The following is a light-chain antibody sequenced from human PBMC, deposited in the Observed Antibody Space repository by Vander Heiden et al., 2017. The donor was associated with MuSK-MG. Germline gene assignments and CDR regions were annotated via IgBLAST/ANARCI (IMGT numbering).Light chain of an antibody. CDR1: QSNNTF. J-gene: IGKJ1*01. CDR2: GAS. V-gene: IGKV1-39*01. CDR3: QQTYSTPWT. Sequence: SLTITFLASQSNNTFFNWCRQDPEAAPKVLIYGASTLESGVPSRFSGSGSGTEFTLTINFLQPEYYATYYCQQTYSTPWTFGQGTQVEVK.